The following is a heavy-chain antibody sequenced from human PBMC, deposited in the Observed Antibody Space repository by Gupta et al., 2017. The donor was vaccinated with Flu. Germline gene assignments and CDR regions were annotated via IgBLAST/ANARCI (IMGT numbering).Heavy chain of an antibody. CDR3: AKDNGVVGSAWGNDFDS. V-gene: IGHV1-46*03. J-gene: IGHJ4*02. Sequence: GQRLEWMGIIDPGSGGTNYAQKFHGRLSVTRDTSTSTSYMELSSLRSEDTAVYYCAKDNGVVGSAWGNDFDSWGQGTLVTVSS. D-gene: IGHD3-3*01. CDR2: IDPGSGGT.